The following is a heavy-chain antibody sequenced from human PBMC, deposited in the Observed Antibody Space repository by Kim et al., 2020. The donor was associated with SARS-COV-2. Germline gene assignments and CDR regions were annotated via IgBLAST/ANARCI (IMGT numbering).Heavy chain of an antibody. CDR2: IYPGDSDT. CDR1: GYSFTSYW. D-gene: IGHD6-19*01. V-gene: IGHV5-51*01. J-gene: IGHJ6*02. CDR3: ARRMYSSGWSYYGMDV. Sequence: GESLKISCKGSGYSFTSYWIGWVRQMPGKGLEWMGIIYPGDSDTRYSPSFQGQVTISADKSISTAYLQWSSLKASDTAMYYCARRMYSSGWSYYGMDVWGQGTTVTVSS.